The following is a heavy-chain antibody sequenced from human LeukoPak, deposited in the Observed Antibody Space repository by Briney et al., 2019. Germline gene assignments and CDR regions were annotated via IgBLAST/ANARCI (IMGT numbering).Heavy chain of an antibody. D-gene: IGHD1-26*01. J-gene: IGHJ4*02. Sequence: SETLSLTCAVYGGSFSGYYWSWIRQPPGKGLEWIGEINHSGSTNYNPSLKSRVTISVDTSKNQFSLKLSSVTAADTAVYYCARGRGSPRGRADYWGQGTLVTVSS. CDR3: ARGRGSPRGRADY. V-gene: IGHV4-34*01. CDR2: INHSGST. CDR1: GGSFSGYY.